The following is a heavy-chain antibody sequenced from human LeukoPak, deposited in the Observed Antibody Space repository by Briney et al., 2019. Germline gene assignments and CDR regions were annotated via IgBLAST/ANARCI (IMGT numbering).Heavy chain of an antibody. V-gene: IGHV1-2*02. Sequence: ASVKASCKASGYTFTGYYMHWVRQAPGQGLEWMGWINPNSGGTNCAQKFQGRVTMTRDTSISTAYMELSRLRSDDTAVYYCARNAISYSSHYYYYMDVWGKGITVTVSS. CDR2: INPNSGGT. CDR3: ARNAISYSSHYYYYMDV. J-gene: IGHJ6*03. D-gene: IGHD4-11*01. CDR1: GYTFTGYY.